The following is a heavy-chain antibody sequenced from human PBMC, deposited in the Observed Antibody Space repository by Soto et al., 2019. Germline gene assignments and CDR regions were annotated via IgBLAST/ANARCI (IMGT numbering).Heavy chain of an antibody. CDR1: GFTFSYYE. D-gene: IGHD6-13*01. J-gene: IGHJ5*02. V-gene: IGHV3-48*03. Sequence: EVQLAESGGDLVQPGGALRLSCVGSGFTFSYYEMNWVRQAPGKGLERVAFISHTDRLTHYPDSVRGRFTISRDNAKNSLYLHVTSLRVEDTAVYYCARDTGRASADLWGQGTLVTVSS. CDR2: ISHTDRLT. CDR3: ARDTGRASADL.